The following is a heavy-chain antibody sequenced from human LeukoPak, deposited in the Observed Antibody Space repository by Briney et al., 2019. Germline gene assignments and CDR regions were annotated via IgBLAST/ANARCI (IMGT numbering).Heavy chain of an antibody. CDR2: IYTSGSTNYT. Sequence: SETLSLTCTVSGGPISSHYWSWIRQPAGKGLEWVGRIYTSGSTNYTNYNPSLKSRVTMSVDTSKNQFSLQLSSVTAADTAVYYCASFDVWGQGIMVTVSS. J-gene: IGHJ3*01. CDR1: GGPISSHY. CDR3: ASFDV. V-gene: IGHV4-4*07.